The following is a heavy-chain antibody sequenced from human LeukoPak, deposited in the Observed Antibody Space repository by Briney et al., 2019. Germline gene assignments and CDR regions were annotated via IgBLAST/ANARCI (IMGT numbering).Heavy chain of an antibody. CDR3: ARGKELLWFGESPGGFDP. D-gene: IGHD3-10*01. Sequence: SETLSLTCAVYGGSFSGYYWSWIRQPPGKGLEWIGEINHSGSTNYNPSLKGRVTISVDTSKNQFSLKLSSVTAADTAVYYCARGKELLWFGESPGGFDPWGQGTLVTVSS. CDR1: GGSFSGYY. CDR2: INHSGST. V-gene: IGHV4-34*01. J-gene: IGHJ5*02.